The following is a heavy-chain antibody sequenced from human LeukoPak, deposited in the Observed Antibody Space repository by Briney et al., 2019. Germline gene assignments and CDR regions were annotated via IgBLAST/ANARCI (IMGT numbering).Heavy chain of an antibody. V-gene: IGHV1-18*01. CDR2: ISAYNGHT. J-gene: IGHJ3*02. Sequence: ASVKASCKASGYTFTSYGISWVRQAPGQGLEWMGWISAYNGHTNYAQKFQGRVTMTTDTSTSTAYMELRSLRSDDTDVYYCARGGRWELPRPYAFDIWGQGTMVTVSS. D-gene: IGHD1-26*01. CDR3: ARGGRWELPRPYAFDI. CDR1: GYTFTSYG.